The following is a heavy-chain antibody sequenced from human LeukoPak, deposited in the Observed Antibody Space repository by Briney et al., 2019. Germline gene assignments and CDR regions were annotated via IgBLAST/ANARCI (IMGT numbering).Heavy chain of an antibody. Sequence: GGSLRLSCAASGFTFSSYWMHWVRQAPGKGLVWVSRINSDGSSTSYADSVKGRFTISRDNSKSTLYVQMNSLRAEDTAVYYCAVAPDYYDFWSGYLSPWGQGTLVTVSS. CDR3: AVAPDYYDFWSGYLSP. V-gene: IGHV3-74*01. CDR2: INSDGSST. CDR1: GFTFSSYW. J-gene: IGHJ5*02. D-gene: IGHD3-3*01.